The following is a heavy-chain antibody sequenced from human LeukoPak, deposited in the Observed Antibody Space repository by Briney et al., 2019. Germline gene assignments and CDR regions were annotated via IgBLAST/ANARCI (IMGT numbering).Heavy chain of an antibody. V-gene: IGHV4-59*01. D-gene: IGHD3-16*01. CDR3: ARDGRGGLFYYFDS. Sequence: SETLSLTCTVSSDPMTPYYWSWIRQPPGKGLEWIGYMSYSGDTRYNPSLKSRVTISVDASNNQFSLRLTSMTAADTATYYCARDGRGGLFYYFDSWGPGTLVTVSS. CDR1: SDPMTPYY. J-gene: IGHJ4*02. CDR2: MSYSGDT.